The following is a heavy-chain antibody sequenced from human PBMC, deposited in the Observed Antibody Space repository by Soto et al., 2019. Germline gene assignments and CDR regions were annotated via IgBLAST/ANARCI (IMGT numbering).Heavy chain of an antibody. CDR1: GGSISSYY. D-gene: IGHD4-17*01. CDR2: IYYSGST. V-gene: IGHV4-59*01. J-gene: IGHJ4*02. Sequence: QVQLQESGPGLVKPSETLSLTCTVSGGSISSYYWSWIRQPPGKGLEWIGYIYYSGSTNYKPSLKSRVTISVDTSKNPSFLKLSSVTAADTAVYYCARGDYYGALDYWGPGTLLTVSS. CDR3: ARGDYYGALDY.